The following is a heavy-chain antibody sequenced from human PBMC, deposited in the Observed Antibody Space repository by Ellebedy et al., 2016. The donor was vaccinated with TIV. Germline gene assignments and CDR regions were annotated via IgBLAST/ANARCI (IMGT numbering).Heavy chain of an antibody. V-gene: IGHV4-30-2*01. CDR2: IYHSGSR. CDR1: GDSITSEGFS. Sequence: SETLSLXXAVSGDSITSEGFSWHCIRQAPGRGLECIACIYHSGSRFYNPSLKSRVTLSLDISKNQFSLNLASVTAADSAVYYCARDISAWGAFDIWGRGTVVTVSS. CDR3: ARDISAWGAFDI. J-gene: IGHJ3*02. D-gene: IGHD3-16*01.